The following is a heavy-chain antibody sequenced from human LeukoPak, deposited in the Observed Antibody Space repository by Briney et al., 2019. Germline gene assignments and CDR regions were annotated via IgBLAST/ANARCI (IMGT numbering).Heavy chain of an antibody. J-gene: IGHJ4*02. CDR3: ARARSSTGGCFDY. Sequence: PGGSLRLSCAASGFTFSSYAMYWVRQAPGKGLEWVAVISYDGSNKYYADSVKGRFTISRDNSKNTLYLQMNSLRAEDTAVYYCARARSSTGGCFDYWGQGTLVTVSS. CDR1: GFTFSSYA. D-gene: IGHD2-2*01. CDR2: ISYDGSNK. V-gene: IGHV3-30-3*01.